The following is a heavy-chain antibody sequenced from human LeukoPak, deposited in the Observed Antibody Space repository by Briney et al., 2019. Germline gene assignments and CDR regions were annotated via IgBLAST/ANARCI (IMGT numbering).Heavy chain of an antibody. J-gene: IGHJ4*02. V-gene: IGHV3-9*01. CDR3: AKDMGHGWFRELSAPDFDY. D-gene: IGHD3-10*01. CDR1: GFTFDDYA. CDR2: ISWNSGSI. Sequence: PGGSLRLSCAASGFTFDDYAMHWVRQAPGQGLEWVSGISWNSGSIGYADSVKGRFTISRDNAKNSLYLQMNSLRAEDTALYYCAKDMGHGWFRELSAPDFDYWGQGTLVTVSS.